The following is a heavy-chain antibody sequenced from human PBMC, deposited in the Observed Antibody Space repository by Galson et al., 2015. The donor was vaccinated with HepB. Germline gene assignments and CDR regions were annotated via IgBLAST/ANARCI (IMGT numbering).Heavy chain of an antibody. CDR1: GGSISSGGYY. D-gene: IGHD1-14*01. CDR2: IYYSGST. CDR3: ARDRRKGGFDY. J-gene: IGHJ4*02. V-gene: IGHV4-31*03. Sequence: TLSLTCTVSGGSISSGGYYWSWIRQHPGKGLEWIGYIYYSGSTYYNPSLKSRVTISVDTSKNQFSLKLSSVTAADTAVYYCARDRRKGGFDYWGQGTLVTVSS.